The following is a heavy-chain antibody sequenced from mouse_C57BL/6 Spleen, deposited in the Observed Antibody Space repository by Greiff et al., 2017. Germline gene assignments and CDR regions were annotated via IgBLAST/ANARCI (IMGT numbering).Heavy chain of an antibody. D-gene: IGHD2-4*01. CDR2: IDPENGDT. J-gene: IGHJ2*01. CDR1: GFNIKDDY. Sequence: DVQLQESGAELVRPGASVKLSCTASGFNIKDDYMHWVKQRPEQGLEWIGWIDPENGDTEYASKFQGKATITADTSSNTAYLQLSSLTSEDTAVYYCTTRNDYDDGDYWGQGTTLTVSS. CDR3: TTRNDYDDGDY. V-gene: IGHV14-4*01.